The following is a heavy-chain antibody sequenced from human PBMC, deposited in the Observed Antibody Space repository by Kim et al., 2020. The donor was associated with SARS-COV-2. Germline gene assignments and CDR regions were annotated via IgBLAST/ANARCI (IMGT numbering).Heavy chain of an antibody. D-gene: IGHD3-10*01. CDR2: ISGSGGST. J-gene: IGHJ4*02. CDR1: GFTFSSYA. CDR3: AKAGSHYYGSGSSDY. V-gene: IGHV3-23*01. Sequence: GGSLRLSCAASGFTFSSYAMSWVRQAPGKGLEWVSAISGSGGSTYYADSVKGRFTISRDNSKNTLYLQMNSLRAEDTAVYYCAKAGSHYYGSGSSDYWGQGTLVTVSS.